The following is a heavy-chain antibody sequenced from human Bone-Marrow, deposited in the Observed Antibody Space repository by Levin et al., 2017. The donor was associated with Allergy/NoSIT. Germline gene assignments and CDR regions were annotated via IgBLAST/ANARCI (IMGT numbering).Heavy chain of an antibody. D-gene: IGHD4/OR15-4a*01. CDR3: ATEVYGGYFDS. J-gene: IGHJ4*02. Sequence: GASVKVSCRVAGYTLTELSMHWVRQAPGKGLEWMGSFDPEDGETFYAQKFQGRVTMTEDTSTDTAYMDLSSLRSEDTAVYYCATEVYGGYFDSWGQGTLVTVSS. V-gene: IGHV1-24*01. CDR2: FDPEDGET. CDR1: GYTLTELS.